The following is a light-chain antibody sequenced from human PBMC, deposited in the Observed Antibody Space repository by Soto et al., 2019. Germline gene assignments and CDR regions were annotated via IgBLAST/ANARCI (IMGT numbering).Light chain of an antibody. J-gene: IGKJ2*01. CDR1: QSISNW. CDR2: GAS. CDR3: QQYNSYSLF. V-gene: IGKV1-5*01. Sequence: DIQMTQSPSTLSASVGDRVTITCRASQSISNWLAWYQQKPGKAPKLLIYGASSLESVVPSRFSGSGSGTEFTLTISSLQPDEFATYYCQQYNSYSLFFGQGTKLEIK.